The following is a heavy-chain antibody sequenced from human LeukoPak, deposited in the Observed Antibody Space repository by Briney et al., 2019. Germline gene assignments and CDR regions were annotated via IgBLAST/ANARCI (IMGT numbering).Heavy chain of an antibody. CDR2: ISSTGSSI. V-gene: IGHV3-21*01. D-gene: IGHD1-1*01. Sequence: GGSLRLSCAPSGFTFSYYTMSWVRQAPGKGLEWVSSISSTGSSIYYADSVKGRFTISRDNAKNSLYLQMSSLRVEDTAVYYCARDDVAWNDVHWFDPWGQGTLVTVSS. CDR1: GFTFSYYT. J-gene: IGHJ5*02. CDR3: ARDDVAWNDVHWFDP.